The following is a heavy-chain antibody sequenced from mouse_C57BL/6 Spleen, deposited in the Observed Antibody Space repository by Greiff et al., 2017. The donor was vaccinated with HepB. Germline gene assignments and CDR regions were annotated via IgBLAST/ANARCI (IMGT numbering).Heavy chain of an antibody. V-gene: IGHV1-22*01. J-gene: IGHJ3*01. CDR3: ARAMVTTRFAY. Sequence: VQLQQSGPELVKPGASVKMSCKASGYTFTDYNMHWVKQSHGKSLGWIGYINPNNGGTSYNQKFKGKATLTVNKSSSTAYMELRSLTSEDSAVYYCARAMVTTRFAYWGQGTLVTVSA. CDR1: GYTFTDYN. CDR2: INPNNGGT. D-gene: IGHD2-2*01.